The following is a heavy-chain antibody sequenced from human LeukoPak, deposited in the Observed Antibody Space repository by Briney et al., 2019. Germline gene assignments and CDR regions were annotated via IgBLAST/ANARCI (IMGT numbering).Heavy chain of an antibody. Sequence: GGSLRLSCAASGFTFSSYAMSWVRQAPGRGLEWVSAISGSGGSTYYADSVKGRFTISRDNSKNTLYLQMNSLRAEDTAVYYCASPARDPVAGKAFDIWGQGTMVTVSS. V-gene: IGHV3-23*01. CDR1: GFTFSSYA. CDR2: ISGSGGST. CDR3: ASPARDPVAGKAFDI. J-gene: IGHJ3*02. D-gene: IGHD6-19*01.